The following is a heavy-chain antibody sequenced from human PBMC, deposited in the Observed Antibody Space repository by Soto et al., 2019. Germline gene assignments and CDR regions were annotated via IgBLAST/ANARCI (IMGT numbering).Heavy chain of an antibody. Sequence: SETLSLTCTVSGGSISSSSYYWGWIRQPPGKGLEWIGSIYYSGSTYYNPSLKSRVTISVDTSKNQFSLKLSSVTAADTAVYYCARIFYDSSGYHRNYYYGMDVWGQGTTVTVSS. CDR1: GGSISSSSYY. D-gene: IGHD3-22*01. V-gene: IGHV4-39*01. CDR2: IYYSGST. CDR3: ARIFYDSSGYHRNYYYGMDV. J-gene: IGHJ6*02.